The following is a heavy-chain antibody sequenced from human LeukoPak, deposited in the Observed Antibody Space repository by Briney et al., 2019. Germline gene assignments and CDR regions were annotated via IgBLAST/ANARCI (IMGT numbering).Heavy chain of an antibody. D-gene: IGHD2-15*01. V-gene: IGHV3-21*06. CDR2: ISSSSSYM. J-gene: IGHJ6*02. CDR3: ARFGGGYGMDV. Sequence: GGSLRLSCAASGFTFSSYSMNWVRQAPGKGLEWVSSISSSSSYMYYADSVKGRFTISRDNAKNSLYLQMNSLRAEDTAVYYCARFGGGYGMDVWGQGTTVTVSS. CDR1: GFTFSSYS.